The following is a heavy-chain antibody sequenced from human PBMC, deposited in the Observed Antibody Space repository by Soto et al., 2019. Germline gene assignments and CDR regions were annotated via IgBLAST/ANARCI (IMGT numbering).Heavy chain of an antibody. Sequence: VQMVQSGAEVKEPGSSVKVSCTNSGDTFSHYVMSWVRQAPGQGLEWMGSLAPISGSPNYAERLEGRLTTSADADTSTMYIELRSLKYDDTDVYYCARIGVGSRRWGQGTRVTVSS. CDR3: ARIGVGSRR. J-gene: IGHJ3*01. CDR1: GDTFSHYV. D-gene: IGHD1-26*01. CDR2: LAPISGSP. V-gene: IGHV1-69*18.